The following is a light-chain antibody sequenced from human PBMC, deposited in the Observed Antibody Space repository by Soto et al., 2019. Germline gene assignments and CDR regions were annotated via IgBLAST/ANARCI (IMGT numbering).Light chain of an antibody. V-gene: IGLV2-8*01. J-gene: IGLJ1*01. Sequence: QSALTQPPSASGSPGQSATISCTGTSSDVGGYNYVSWYQQHPGKAPKLMIYEVNKRPSGVPDRFSGSKSGTSASLAITGLQAEDEATYYCQSCDSSLSGSGVFGTGTKLTVL. CDR2: EVN. CDR3: QSCDSSLSGSGV. CDR1: SSDVGGYNY.